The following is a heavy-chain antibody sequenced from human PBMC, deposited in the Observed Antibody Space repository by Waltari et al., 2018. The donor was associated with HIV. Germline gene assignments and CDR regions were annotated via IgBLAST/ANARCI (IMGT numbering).Heavy chain of an antibody. D-gene: IGHD3-10*01. CDR3: ARLGSYGSGSRPFFFDY. J-gene: IGHJ4*02. V-gene: IGHV5-51*03. CDR2: IYPGDADT. CDR1: GYSFTSYW. Sequence: EVQLVQSGAEVKKPGESLKISCKGSGYSFTSYWIAWVRQMPGKGLEWKGIIYPGDADTKYSPSFQGQVTISADKSITTAYLQWRSLEASDSAIYYCARLGSYGSGSRPFFFDYWGQGTLVTVSS.